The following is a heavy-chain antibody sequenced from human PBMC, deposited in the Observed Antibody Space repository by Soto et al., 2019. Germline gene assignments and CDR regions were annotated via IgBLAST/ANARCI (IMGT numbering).Heavy chain of an antibody. V-gene: IGHV5-51*01. D-gene: IGHD3-9*01. J-gene: IGHJ4*02. CDR1: GYNFANYW. CDR3: ARHVYYDVLKKNY. Sequence: GESLKISCKGSGYNFANYWIGWVRQMPGKGLEWMGIIYPGNSDTRYSPSFQGQVTISADTSISTAYLEWSSLKASDTAIYYCARHVYYDVLKKNYWGQGTLVTDSS. CDR2: IYPGNSDT.